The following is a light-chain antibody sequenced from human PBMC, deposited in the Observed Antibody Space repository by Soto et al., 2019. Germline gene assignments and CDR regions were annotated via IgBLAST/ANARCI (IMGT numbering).Light chain of an antibody. CDR2: DVS. V-gene: IGLV2-14*01. CDR1: SSDVGGYNF. Sequence: QSALTQPASVSGSPGQSITIPCTGASSDVGGYNFVAWYQQHPGKAPKLIISDVSNRPSGVSNRFSGSKSGNTASLTISGLQAEDEADYYCSSYTSSTTVVFGGGTQLTVL. J-gene: IGLJ2*01. CDR3: SSYTSSTTVV.